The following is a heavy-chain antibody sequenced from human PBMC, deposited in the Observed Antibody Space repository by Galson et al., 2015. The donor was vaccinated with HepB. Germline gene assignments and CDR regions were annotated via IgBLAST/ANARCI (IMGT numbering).Heavy chain of an antibody. CDR3: ASGSSVVSYWYLDL. D-gene: IGHD3-22*01. J-gene: IGHJ2*01. CDR2: ISSSSSYI. Sequence: SLRVSCADYGFTFSSYSMIWARQAPGKGLEWVSSISSSSSYISHADSVKGRFTISRDNDKNSLYLQMNSLRAEDMAVYYCASGSSVVSYWYLDLWGRGTLVTVSS. V-gene: IGHV3-21*01. CDR1: GFTFSSYS.